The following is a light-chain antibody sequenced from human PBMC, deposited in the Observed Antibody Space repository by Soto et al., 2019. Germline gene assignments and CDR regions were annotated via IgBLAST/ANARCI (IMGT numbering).Light chain of an antibody. V-gene: IGLV1-47*02. CDR1: SSNIGSNY. CDR2: SNN. Sequence: QSVLTQPPSASGTPGQRVTISCSGSSSNIGSNYVYWYQQLPGTAPKLLIYSNNQRPSGVPDRFSGSKSGTSASLAIPGLRSDDEADYYCGAWDDSLSGPAFGGGTKLTVL. CDR3: GAWDDSLSGPA. J-gene: IGLJ2*01.